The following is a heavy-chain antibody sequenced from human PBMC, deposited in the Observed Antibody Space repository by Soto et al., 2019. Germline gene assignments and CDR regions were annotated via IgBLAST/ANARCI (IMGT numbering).Heavy chain of an antibody. CDR3: ARGHCSSNSCYGSDYYYGLDV. Sequence: ASVKVCCNASGYAVTCYCMIWVLQAPGPGREWMGWINPNSGDTSYAQKFQGRVTMTRDTSITTSYMELSRRRSDDTAVYFCARGHCSSNSCYGSDYYYGLDVWGQGTTVPVYS. V-gene: IGHV1-2*02. CDR2: INPNSGDT. J-gene: IGHJ6*02. D-gene: IGHD2-2*01. CDR1: GYAVTCYC.